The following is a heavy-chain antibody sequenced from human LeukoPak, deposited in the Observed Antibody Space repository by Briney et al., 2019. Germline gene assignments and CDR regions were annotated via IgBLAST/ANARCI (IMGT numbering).Heavy chain of an antibody. Sequence: GASVKVSCKASGYTFTSYDINWVRQATGQGLEWMGWMNPNSGNTGYAQKFQGRVTMTRNTSISTAYMELSSLRSEDTAVYYCARAWREWESDAFDIWGQGTMVTVSS. V-gene: IGHV1-8*01. D-gene: IGHD1-26*01. CDR1: GYTFTSYD. CDR2: MNPNSGNT. CDR3: ARAWREWESDAFDI. J-gene: IGHJ3*02.